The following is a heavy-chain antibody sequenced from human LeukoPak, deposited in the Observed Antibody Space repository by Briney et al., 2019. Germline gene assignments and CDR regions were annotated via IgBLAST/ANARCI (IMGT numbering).Heavy chain of an antibody. D-gene: IGHD2-8*01. CDR2: ISAYNGNT. V-gene: IGHV1-18*01. CDR3: AVGVYYYYYMDV. CDR1: GYTFTSYG. J-gene: IGHJ6*03. Sequence: ASVKVSCKASGYTFTSYGISWVRQAPGQGLEWMGWISAYNGNTNYAQKLQGRVTMTTVTSTSTAYMELRSLRSDDTAVYYCAVGVYYYYYMDVWGKGTTVTVSS.